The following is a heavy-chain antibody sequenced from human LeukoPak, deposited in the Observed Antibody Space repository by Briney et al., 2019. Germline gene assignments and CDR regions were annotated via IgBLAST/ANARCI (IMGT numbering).Heavy chain of an antibody. Sequence: SETLSLTCTVSGGSISSGGYYWSWIRQHPGKGLEWIGYIYHSGSTYYNPSLKSRVTISVDTSKNQFSLKLSSVTAADTAVYYCARRTAAMWFDPWGQGTLVTVS. CDR2: IYHSGST. J-gene: IGHJ5*02. D-gene: IGHD2-2*01. CDR3: ARRTAAMWFDP. CDR1: GGSISSGGYY. V-gene: IGHV4-31*03.